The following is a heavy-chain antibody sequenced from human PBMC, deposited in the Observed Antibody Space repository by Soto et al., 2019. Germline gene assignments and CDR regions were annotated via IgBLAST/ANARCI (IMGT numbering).Heavy chain of an antibody. CDR1: GGSISSSSYY. CDR2: IYYSGST. D-gene: IGHD3-10*01. J-gene: IGHJ4*02. CDR3: ARDRGSGSYYGAY. V-gene: IGHV4-39*02. Sequence: SETLSLTCTVSGGSISSSSYYWGWIRQPPGKGLEWIGSIYYSGSTYYNPSLKSRVTISVDTSKNQFSLKLSSVTAADTAVYYCARDRGSGSYYGAYWGQGTLVTVSS.